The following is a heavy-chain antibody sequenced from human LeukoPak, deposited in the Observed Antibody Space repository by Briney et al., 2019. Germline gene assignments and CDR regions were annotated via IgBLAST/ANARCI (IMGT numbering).Heavy chain of an antibody. J-gene: IGHJ4*02. V-gene: IGHV1-69*05. D-gene: IGHD6-13*01. CDR3: ARVNGGIAAADY. Sequence: SVKVSCKASGATFTTYAIIWVRQAPGQGLEWMGGIIPVFGTANYAQKFQGRVTITTDESTSTAYMELSSLRSEDTAVYYCARVNGGIAAADYWGQGTLVTVSS. CDR1: GATFTTYA. CDR2: IIPVFGTA.